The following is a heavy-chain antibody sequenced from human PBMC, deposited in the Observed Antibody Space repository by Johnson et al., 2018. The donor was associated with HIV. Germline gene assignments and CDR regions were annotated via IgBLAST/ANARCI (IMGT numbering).Heavy chain of an antibody. CDR1: GFTFSSYA. Sequence: QVQLVESGGGVVQPGRSLRLSCAGSGFTFSSYAFHWVRQAPAKGLEWVAAISYDGSDKYHADSVKGRFTISRDSSKNTLYLEMNTLRPEDTAMYYCERGSRYTFDNDDVHLLHAFDIWGQGTMVTVSS. D-gene: IGHD3-16*01. CDR2: ISYDGSDK. V-gene: IGHV3-30*04. CDR3: ERGSRYTFDNDDVHLLHAFDI. J-gene: IGHJ3*02.